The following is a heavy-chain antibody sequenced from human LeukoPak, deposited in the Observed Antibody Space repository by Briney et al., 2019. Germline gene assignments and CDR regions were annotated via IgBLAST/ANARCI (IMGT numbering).Heavy chain of an antibody. CDR3: ARGSLFRVGGGFPRGAGGWFAP. V-gene: IGHV4-34*01. Sequence: PSETLSLTCAVDGGSFTAFWWTWFRQSPGKGLEWIGEINHSGTTNHNPSLKSRVTISVKASKKQLSLNVNSVTAADTAVYYCARGSLFRVGGGFPRGAGGWFAPGGKEPLVTVSS. CDR2: INHSGTT. J-gene: IGHJ5*02. CDR1: GGSFTAFW. D-gene: IGHD3-16*01.